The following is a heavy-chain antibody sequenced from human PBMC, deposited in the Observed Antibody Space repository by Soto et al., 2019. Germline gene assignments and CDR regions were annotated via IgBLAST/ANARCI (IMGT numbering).Heavy chain of an antibody. CDR3: ARKAGVLDY. D-gene: IGHD3-10*01. CDR2: INHSGST. J-gene: IGHJ4*02. Sequence: SETLSLTCAVYGGSFSGYYWSWIRQPPGKGLEWIGEINHSGSTNYNPSLKSRVTISVDTSKNQFSLKLSSVTAADPAVYYCARKAGVLDYWGQGTLVTVSS. V-gene: IGHV4-34*01. CDR1: GGSFSGYY.